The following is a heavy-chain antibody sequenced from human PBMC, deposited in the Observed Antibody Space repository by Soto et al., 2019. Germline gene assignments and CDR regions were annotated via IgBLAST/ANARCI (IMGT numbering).Heavy chain of an antibody. CDR2: IIPILGIA. V-gene: IGHV1-69*02. J-gene: IGHJ3*02. D-gene: IGHD4-17*01. Sequence: QVQLVKSGAEVKKPGSSVKVSCKASGGTFSSYTISWVRQAPGQGLEWMGRIIPILGIANYAQKFQGRVTITADKSTSTAYMELSSLRSEDTAVYYCARAHPYGDYAEDAFDIWGQGTMVTVSS. CDR1: GGTFSSYT. CDR3: ARAHPYGDYAEDAFDI.